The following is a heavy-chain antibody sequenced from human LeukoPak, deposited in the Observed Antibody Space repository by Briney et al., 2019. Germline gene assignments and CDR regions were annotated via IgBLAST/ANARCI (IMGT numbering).Heavy chain of an antibody. CDR3: VIDDLYDSGGYFYDYFDY. CDR1: GFTVSSNY. V-gene: IGHV3-15*05. Sequence: GGSLRLSCAASGFTVSSNYMSWVRQAPGKGLEWVGRIKSKTSGGTDYAESLKGRFIISRDDSKGTLFLQMNNLEAEDTAVYYCVIDDLYDSGGYFYDYFDYWGQGSLVTVTS. CDR2: IKSKTSGGT. J-gene: IGHJ4*02. D-gene: IGHD3-22*01.